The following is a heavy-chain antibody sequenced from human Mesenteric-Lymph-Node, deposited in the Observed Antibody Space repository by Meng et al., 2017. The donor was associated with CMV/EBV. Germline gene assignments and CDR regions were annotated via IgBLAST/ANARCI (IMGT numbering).Heavy chain of an antibody. D-gene: IGHD1-1*01. Sequence: GGSLRLSCAVPGFTFSRYNMNWARLAPGKGLEWVSSISSSRGYIYDADSVKGRFTISRDNAKNSLYVQMNSLRAEDTAVYYCAIFQTGTPFLSLWGRGTLVTVSS. J-gene: IGHJ4*02. CDR1: GFTFSRYN. V-gene: IGHV3-21*01. CDR2: ISSSRGYI. CDR3: AIFQTGTPFLSL.